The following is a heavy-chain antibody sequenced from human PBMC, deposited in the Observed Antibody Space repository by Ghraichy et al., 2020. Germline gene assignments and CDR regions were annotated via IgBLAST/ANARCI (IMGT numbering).Heavy chain of an antibody. V-gene: IGHV1-24*01. CDR1: GYTLTELS. D-gene: IGHD4-17*01. Sequence: ASVKVSCKVSGYTLTELSMHWVRQAPGKGLEWMGGFDPEDGETIYAQKFQGRVTMTEDTSTDTAYMELSSLRSEDTAVYYCATSASPDGDYREYPNDAFDIWGQGTMVTVSS. CDR2: FDPEDGET. CDR3: ATSASPDGDYREYPNDAFDI. J-gene: IGHJ3*02.